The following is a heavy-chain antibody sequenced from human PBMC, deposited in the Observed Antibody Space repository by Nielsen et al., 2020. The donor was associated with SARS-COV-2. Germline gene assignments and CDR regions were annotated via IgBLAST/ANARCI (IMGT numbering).Heavy chain of an antibody. CDR3: ARDTSGGPSARWGDFDY. CDR1: GYTFTSYG. V-gene: IGHV1-18*01. Sequence: ASVKVSCKASGYTFTSYGISWVRQAPGQGLEWMGWISAYNGNTNYAQKLQGRVTMTTDTSTSTAYMELRSLRSDDTAVYYCARDTSGGPSARWGDFDYWGQGTLVTVSS. J-gene: IGHJ4*02. D-gene: IGHD3-16*01. CDR2: ISAYNGNT.